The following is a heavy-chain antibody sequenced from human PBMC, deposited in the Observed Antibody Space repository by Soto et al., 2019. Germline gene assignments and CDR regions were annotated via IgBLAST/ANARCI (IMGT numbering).Heavy chain of an antibody. V-gene: IGHV1-18*04. J-gene: IGHJ5*02. D-gene: IGHD2-15*01. Sequence: ASVKVSCKASGYTFTNYGLSWVRQAPGQGLEWMGWITVYSGTTDHVQKFRGRVSMTTDTSTNTAYMELASLRSDDTAVYYCARDNSQNYGTPAASSWFHPWGQGTPVTVSS. CDR1: GYTFTNYG. CDR3: ARDNSQNYGTPAASSWFHP. CDR2: ITVYSGTT.